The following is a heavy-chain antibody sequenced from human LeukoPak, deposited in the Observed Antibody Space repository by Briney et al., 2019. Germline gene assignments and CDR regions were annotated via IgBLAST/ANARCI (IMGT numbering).Heavy chain of an antibody. D-gene: IGHD3-9*01. V-gene: IGHV3-21*01. J-gene: IGHJ4*02. CDR2: ITASSTAI. CDR3: SRTYYDILPGDNPYFDY. Sequence: GGSLRLSCAASGFTFSSYWMHWVRQAPGKGLEWVSSITASSTAIYSGDSGKGRFTISRDHAKNFLYLQMTSLRADDTAVYYCSRTYYDILPGDNPYFDYWGQGTLVTVSS. CDR1: GFTFSSYW.